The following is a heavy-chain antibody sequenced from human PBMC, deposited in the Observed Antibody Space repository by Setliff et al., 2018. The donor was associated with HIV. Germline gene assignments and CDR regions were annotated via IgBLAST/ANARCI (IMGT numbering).Heavy chain of an antibody. CDR3: ARGVRDNSGWSSYYFDY. CDR2: IYYSGST. V-gene: IGHV4-39*07. Sequence: PSETLSLTCPVSGGSISSNSYYWGWIRQPPGKGLEWIGSIYYSGSTYYNPSLKSRVTISVDTSKNQFSLKLSSVTAADTAVYYCARGVRDNSGWSSYYFDYWGQGTLVTVSS. D-gene: IGHD6-19*01. J-gene: IGHJ4*02. CDR1: GGSISSNSYY.